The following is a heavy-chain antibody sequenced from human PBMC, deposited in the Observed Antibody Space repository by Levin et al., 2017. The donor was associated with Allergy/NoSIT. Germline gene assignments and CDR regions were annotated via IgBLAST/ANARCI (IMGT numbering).Heavy chain of an antibody. CDR2: VSASGSNT. Sequence: GGSLRLSCAASGFTFASYAMTWVRQAPGKGLEWVSGVSASGSNTDYADSVKGRFTVSRDNSKNTLYLQMNSLRAEDTAVFYCAKGRGYCSGGTCYYPNDAFDLWGQGTMVTVSS. D-gene: IGHD2-15*01. CDR1: GFTFASYA. CDR3: AKGRGYCSGGTCYYPNDAFDL. V-gene: IGHV3-23*01. J-gene: IGHJ3*01.